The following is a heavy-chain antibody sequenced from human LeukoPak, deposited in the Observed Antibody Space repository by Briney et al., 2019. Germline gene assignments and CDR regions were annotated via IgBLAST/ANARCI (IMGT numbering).Heavy chain of an antibody. D-gene: IGHD6-13*01. Sequence: PSETLSLTCTVSGGSISTSDYYWNWIRQPPGRGLEWIGRISYSGGTYYNPSLRSRVTMSVDTSKNHFSLDLSSLTAADTAVYYCARRAIPAAGSFDPWGQGILVTVSS. CDR3: ARRAIPAAGSFDP. J-gene: IGHJ5*02. V-gene: IGHV4-39*02. CDR1: GGSISTSDYY. CDR2: ISYSGGT.